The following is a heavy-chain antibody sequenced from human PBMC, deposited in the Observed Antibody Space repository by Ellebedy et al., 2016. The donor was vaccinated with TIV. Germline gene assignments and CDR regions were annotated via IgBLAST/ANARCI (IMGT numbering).Heavy chain of an antibody. CDR1: EFTLTNYW. J-gene: IGHJ2*01. V-gene: IGHV3-7*01. D-gene: IGHD4-17*01. CDR3: ARAIYGASYL. Sequence: GGSLRLSCTASEFTLTNYWMTWVRQAPGKGLEWVANINEDGTKKHYLDSVRGRFTISRDYAGNSLFLQMNSLGAEDTAVYYCARAIYGASYLWGRGTLVTVSS. CDR2: INEDGTKK.